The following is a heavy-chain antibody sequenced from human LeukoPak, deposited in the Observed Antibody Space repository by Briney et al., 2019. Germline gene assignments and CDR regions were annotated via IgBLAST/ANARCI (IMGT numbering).Heavy chain of an antibody. D-gene: IGHD2-2*03. CDR1: GGTFSSYA. CDR3: AVKRGGYCSSTSCYFSHGMDV. V-gene: IGHV1-69*13. CDR2: IIPIVGTA. J-gene: IGHJ6*04. Sequence: ASVKVSCKASGGTFSSYAISWVRQARGQGLEWMGGIIPIVGTANYAQKFQGRVTITADESTSTAYMELSSLRSEDTAVYYCAVKRGGYCSSTSCYFSHGMDVWGKGTTVTVSS.